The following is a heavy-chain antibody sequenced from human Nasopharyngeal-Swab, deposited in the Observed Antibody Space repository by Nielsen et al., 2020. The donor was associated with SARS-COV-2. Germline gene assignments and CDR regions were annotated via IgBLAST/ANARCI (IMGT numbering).Heavy chain of an antibody. Sequence: GESLKISCAASGFTFSSYEMTWVRQAPGQGLEWVSYISSSGSTIYYADSVKGRFTISRDNSKNTLYLQMNSLRAEDTAVYYCAKAHSSSWFHYYYYGMDVWGQGTTVTVSS. CDR1: GFTFSSYE. J-gene: IGHJ6*02. D-gene: IGHD6-13*01. CDR3: AKAHSSSWFHYYYYGMDV. CDR2: ISSSGSTI. V-gene: IGHV3-48*03.